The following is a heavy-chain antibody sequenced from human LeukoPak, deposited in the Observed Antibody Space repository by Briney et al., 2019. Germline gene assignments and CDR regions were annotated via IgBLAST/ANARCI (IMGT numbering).Heavy chain of an antibody. CDR1: GFTFSSYG. J-gene: IGHJ6*03. Sequence: GGSLRLSCAASGFTFSSYGMHWVRQAPGKGLEWVAFIRYDGSNKYYADSVKGRFTISRDNSKNTLYLQMNSLRAEDTAVYYCAKGGVAGTGYYYYYMDVWGKGTTVTISS. CDR2: IRYDGSNK. CDR3: AKGGVAGTGYYYYYMDV. D-gene: IGHD6-19*01. V-gene: IGHV3-30*02.